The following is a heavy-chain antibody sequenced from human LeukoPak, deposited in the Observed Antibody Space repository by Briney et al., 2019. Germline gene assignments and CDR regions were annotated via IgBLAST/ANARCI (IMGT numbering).Heavy chain of an antibody. CDR1: GGSFSGYY. CDR3: ARFSWAGNWFDP. CDR2: INHSGST. D-gene: IGHD3-10*01. J-gene: IGHJ5*02. Sequence: SETLSLTCAVYGGSFSGYYWSWIRQPPGKGLEWIGEINHSGSTNYNPSLKSRVTISVDTSKNQFSLKLSSVTAADTAVYYCARFSWAGNWFDPWGQGTLVTVSS. V-gene: IGHV4-34*01.